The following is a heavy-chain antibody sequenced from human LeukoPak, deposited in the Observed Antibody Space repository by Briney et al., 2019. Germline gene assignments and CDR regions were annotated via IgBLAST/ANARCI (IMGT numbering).Heavy chain of an antibody. J-gene: IGHJ6*03. CDR3: ARTLDMSGAGGVYYYYMDV. CDR1: GGTFSSYA. V-gene: IGHV1-69*05. CDR2: IIHIFGKA. Sequence: SVKVSCKASGGTFSSYAISWVRQAPGQGLEWVGGIIHIFGKANNAQEFQGRVTITTVEYTRTAYMELSSLRSEDPAVYYCARTLDMSGAGGVYYYYMDVWGKGTTVTVSS. D-gene: IGHD3-16*01.